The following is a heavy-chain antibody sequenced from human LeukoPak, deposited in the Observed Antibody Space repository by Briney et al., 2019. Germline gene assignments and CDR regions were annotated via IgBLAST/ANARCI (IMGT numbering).Heavy chain of an antibody. J-gene: IGHJ4*02. CDR3: AKGMTTVTSNIDY. Sequence: GGSLRLSCAASGFTFSDYAMGWVRQAPGKGPEWVSSISGSGGSTYYADSVKGRFTISRDNSKNTLYLQMNSLRAEDTAGYYCAKGMTTVTSNIDYWGQGTLVTVSS. CDR2: ISGSGGST. V-gene: IGHV3-23*01. CDR1: GFTFSDYA. D-gene: IGHD4-11*01.